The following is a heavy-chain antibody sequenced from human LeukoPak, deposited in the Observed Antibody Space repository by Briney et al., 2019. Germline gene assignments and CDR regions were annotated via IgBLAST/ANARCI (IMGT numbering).Heavy chain of an antibody. J-gene: IGHJ4*02. CDR2: TNPKSGGT. CDR3: ATYSSGSSLLFDY. V-gene: IGHV1-2*02. D-gene: IGHD3-22*01. CDR1: AHTFTGLY. Sequence: SVTLSWKPSAHTFTGLYMHWVRHAPRQGLEWMGWTNPKSGGTNYAQKLRRKFPVTRDTSSSTAYMELSRLRSDDTAVYDSATYSSGSSLLFDYWGQGTLVTVSS.